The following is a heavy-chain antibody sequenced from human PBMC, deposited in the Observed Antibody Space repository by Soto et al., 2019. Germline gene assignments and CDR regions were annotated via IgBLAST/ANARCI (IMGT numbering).Heavy chain of an antibody. CDR1: GYSFSDYW. CDR2: IYPGDSDT. D-gene: IGHD2-21*01. Sequence: PGESLKISCKASGYSFSDYWIGWVRQMPGRGLEWMGIIYPGDSDTRYSASFQGQVTISADKSISTTFLQWSSLKASDTAMYYCARTGQYRGNSTCRLDTWGQGTLVTVSS. V-gene: IGHV5-51*01. CDR3: ARTGQYRGNSTCRLDT. J-gene: IGHJ5*02.